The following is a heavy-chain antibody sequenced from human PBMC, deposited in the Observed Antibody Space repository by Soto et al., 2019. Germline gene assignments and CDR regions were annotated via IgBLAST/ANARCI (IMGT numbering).Heavy chain of an antibody. Sequence: PGGSLRLSCADSGFTFSNAWMSWVRQAPGKGLEWVGRIKSKTDGGTTDYAAPVKGRFTISRDDSKNTLYLQMNSLKTEDTAVYYCTTGLWFGELFVDYWGQGTLVTVSS. J-gene: IGHJ4*02. CDR3: TTGLWFGELFVDY. V-gene: IGHV3-15*01. CDR1: GFTFSNAW. CDR2: IKSKTDGGTT. D-gene: IGHD3-10*01.